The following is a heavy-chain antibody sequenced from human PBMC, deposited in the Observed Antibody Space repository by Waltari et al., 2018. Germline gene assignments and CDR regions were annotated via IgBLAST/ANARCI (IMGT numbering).Heavy chain of an antibody. Sequence: QLQLQESGPGLVKPSETLSLTCTVSGGSISSSSYYWGWIRQPPGKGLEWIGSIYYSGSTYDNPSLKSRVTISVDTSKNQFSLKLSSVTAADTAVYYCARSTTVTTGLYYFDYWGQGTLVTVSS. J-gene: IGHJ4*02. CDR1: GGSISSSSYY. D-gene: IGHD4-4*01. CDR3: ARSTTVTTGLYYFDY. CDR2: IYYSGST. V-gene: IGHV4-39*01.